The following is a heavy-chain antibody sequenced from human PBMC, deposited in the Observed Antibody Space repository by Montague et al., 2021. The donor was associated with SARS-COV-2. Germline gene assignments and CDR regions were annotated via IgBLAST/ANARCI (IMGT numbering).Heavy chain of an antibody. D-gene: IGHD1-26*01. V-gene: IGHV3-20*04. CDR1: GFTFTDYT. CDR3: ARERVGSTIDY. J-gene: IGHJ4*02. CDR2: INWNGGDT. Sequence: SLRLSCAASGFTFTDYTMNWVRQAPGKGLEWVSGINWNGGDTGYADSVKGRFTISRDNSKNSLYLQMNSLRHDDTAFYYCARERVGSTIDYWGQGTLVTVSS.